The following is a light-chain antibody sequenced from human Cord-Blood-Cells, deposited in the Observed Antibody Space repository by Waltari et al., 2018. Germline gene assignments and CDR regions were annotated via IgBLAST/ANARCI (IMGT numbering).Light chain of an antibody. J-gene: IGLJ3*02. CDR1: SGHSSYA. Sequence: QLVLTQSPSASASLGASVKLTCTLSSGHSSYAIAWHQQQPEKGPRYWMKLNSDGSHSRGDGIPGRFSGSSSGAERYLTISSLQSEDEADYYCQTWGTGIHWVFGGGTKLTVL. CDR3: QTWGTGIHWV. CDR2: LNSDGSH. V-gene: IGLV4-69*01.